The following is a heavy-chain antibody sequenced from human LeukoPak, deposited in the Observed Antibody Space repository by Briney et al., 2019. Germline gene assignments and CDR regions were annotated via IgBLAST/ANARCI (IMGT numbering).Heavy chain of an antibody. D-gene: IGHD3-22*01. Sequence: GGSLRLSCAASGFTLRSYGMSWVRQAPGKGLEWVSAISGSGGSTYYADSVKGRFTISRDNSKSTLYLQMNSLRAEDTAVYYCAKLLYYYDSSQPYWGQGTLVTVSS. CDR2: ISGSGGST. CDR1: GFTLRSYG. V-gene: IGHV3-23*01. J-gene: IGHJ4*02. CDR3: AKLLYYYDSSQPY.